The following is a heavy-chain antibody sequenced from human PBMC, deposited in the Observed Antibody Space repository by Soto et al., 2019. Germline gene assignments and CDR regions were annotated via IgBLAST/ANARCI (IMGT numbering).Heavy chain of an antibody. V-gene: IGHV3-48*01. J-gene: IGHJ2*01. CDR1: GFSFTNHS. Sequence: EGQLVESGGDLVQPGGSLRLSCVASGFSFTNHSMSWVRQAPGKGLEWVAFVTSASYTKYYPDSVRGRLTVSRDNAKNSLFLQMSSLGVDDTAVYFCARVASSGHFFDLWGRGTLVSVSS. CDR2: VTSASYTK. CDR3: ARVASSGHFFDL. D-gene: IGHD1-26*01.